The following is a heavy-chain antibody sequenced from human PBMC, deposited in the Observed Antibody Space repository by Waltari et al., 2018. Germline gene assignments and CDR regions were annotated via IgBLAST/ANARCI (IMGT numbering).Heavy chain of an antibody. CDR1: GFTFSTYW. J-gene: IGHJ5*01. Sequence: EVQLVESGGALVQPGGSLRLSCAASGFTFSTYWMHWVRRAPGKGLGWVSRIKRDGGLTTSADSVKGRFTISRDNAKNTLYLQMNSLRVEDTAVYYCVRGLGDSWGQGTLVTVSS. V-gene: IGHV3-74*01. CDR2: IKRDGGLT. D-gene: IGHD3-16*01. CDR3: VRGLGDS.